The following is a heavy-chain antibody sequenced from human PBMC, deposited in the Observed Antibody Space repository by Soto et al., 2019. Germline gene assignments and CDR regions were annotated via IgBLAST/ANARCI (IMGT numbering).Heavy chain of an antibody. CDR2: IIPIFGTA. J-gene: IGHJ4*02. V-gene: IGHV1-69*13. CDR3: ARDRGDYDSSGYSYYFDY. D-gene: IGHD3-22*01. Sequence: ASVKVSCKASGGTFSSYAISWVRQAPGQGLEWMGGIIPIFGTANYAQKFQGRVTITADESTSTAYMELSSLRSEDTAVYYCARDRGDYDSSGYSYYFDYWGQGTXVTVSS. CDR1: GGTFSSYA.